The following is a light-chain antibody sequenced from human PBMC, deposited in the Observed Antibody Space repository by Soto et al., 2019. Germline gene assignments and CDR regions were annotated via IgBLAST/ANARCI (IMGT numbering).Light chain of an antibody. Sequence: DIQMNQSPSTLSASVGDRVTITCRTSQGISSWLAWYQQKPGKAPKLLIYKASSLESGVPSRFSGSVSGTEFTLTISSLQPDDFATYYGQQYNSYSSTFGQGTKVDI. CDR1: QGISSW. CDR3: QQYNSYSST. CDR2: KAS. V-gene: IGKV1-5*03. J-gene: IGKJ1*01.